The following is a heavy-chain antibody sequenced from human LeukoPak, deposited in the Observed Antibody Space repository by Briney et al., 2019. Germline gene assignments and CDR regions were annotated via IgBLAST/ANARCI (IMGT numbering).Heavy chain of an antibody. J-gene: IGHJ4*02. D-gene: IGHD3-10*01. Sequence: SVKVSCKASGGTFSSYAISWVRQAPGQGLEWMGGIIPIFGTANYAQKFQGRVTITADESTSTAYMELSSLRSEDTAVYYCARTSGSYLTSLGYFDYWGQGTLVTVSS. CDR2: IIPIFGTA. CDR3: ARTSGSYLTSLGYFDY. V-gene: IGHV1-69*01. CDR1: GGTFSSYA.